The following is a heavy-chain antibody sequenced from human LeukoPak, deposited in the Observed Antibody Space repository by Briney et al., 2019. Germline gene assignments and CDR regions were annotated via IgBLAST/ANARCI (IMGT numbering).Heavy chain of an antibody. CDR2: ISSSGSTI. J-gene: IGHJ4*02. CDR3: ASNWNYGVFDY. V-gene: IGHV3-48*03. D-gene: IGHD1-7*01. Sequence: PGGSLRLSCAASGFTFSSYEMNWVRQAPGKGLEWVSYISSSGSTIYYADSVKGRFTISRDNAKNSLYLQMTSLRAEDTAVYYCASNWNYGVFDYWGQGTLVTVSS. CDR1: GFTFSSYE.